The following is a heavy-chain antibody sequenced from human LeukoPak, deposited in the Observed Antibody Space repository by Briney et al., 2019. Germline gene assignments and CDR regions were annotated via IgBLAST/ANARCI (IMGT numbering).Heavy chain of an antibody. CDR3: VKDYYGSGSYQTPTFDY. V-gene: IGHV3-64D*06. CDR2: ISSNGGST. J-gene: IGHJ4*02. Sequence: GGSLRLSCSASGFTFSRYGMHWVRQAPGKGLEYVSAISSNGGSTYYADSVKGRFTISRDNSKNRLYLQMSSLRAEDTAVYYCVKDYYGSGSYQTPTFDYWGQGNLVTVSS. CDR1: GFTFSRYG. D-gene: IGHD3-10*01.